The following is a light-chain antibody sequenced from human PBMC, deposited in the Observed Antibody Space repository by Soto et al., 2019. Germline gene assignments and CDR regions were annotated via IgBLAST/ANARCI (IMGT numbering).Light chain of an antibody. J-gene: IGLJ1*01. CDR3: SSFAAGTNYV. V-gene: IGLV2-8*01. CDR2: EVS. CDR1: SSDVGGYNY. Sequence: QSALTQPPSASGSPGQSVTISCTGTSSDVGGYNYVSWYQHHPGKAPKLMIYEVSKRPSGVPDRFSGSKSGNTASLTVSGLQAEDEADYYCSSFAAGTNYVFGTGT.